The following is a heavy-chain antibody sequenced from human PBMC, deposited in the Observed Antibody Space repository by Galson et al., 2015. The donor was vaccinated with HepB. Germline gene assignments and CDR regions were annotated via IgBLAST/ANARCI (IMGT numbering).Heavy chain of an antibody. D-gene: IGHD3-3*01. CDR2: IYSGGST. V-gene: IGHV3-53*01. CDR3: GRDLGYYDFWSGYYRPGSLDP. Sequence: SLRLSCAASGFTVSSNYMSWVRQAPGKGLEWVSVIYSGGSTYYAESVKGRFTISRDNSKNTLYLQMNSLRAEDTAVYYCGRDLGYYDFWSGYYRPGSLDPWGQGTLVTVSS. CDR1: GFTVSSNY. J-gene: IGHJ5*02.